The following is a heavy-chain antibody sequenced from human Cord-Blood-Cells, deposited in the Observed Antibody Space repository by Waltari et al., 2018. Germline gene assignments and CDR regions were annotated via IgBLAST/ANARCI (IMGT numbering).Heavy chain of an antibody. J-gene: IGHJ6*03. CDR3: ARETKTNFYYYYMDV. Sequence: QVQLQESGPGLVKPSQTLSLTCTVSGGSISSGGYSWSWLRQPPGKGLEWIGYIYYSGSTYYNPSLKSRVTISVDTSKNQFSLKLSSVTVADTAVYYCARETKTNFYYYYMDVWGKGTTVTVSS. V-gene: IGHV4-31*03. CDR1: GGSISSGGYS. CDR2: IYYSGST.